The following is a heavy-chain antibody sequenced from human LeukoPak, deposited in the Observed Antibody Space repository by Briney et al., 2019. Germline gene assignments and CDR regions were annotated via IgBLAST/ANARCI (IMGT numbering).Heavy chain of an antibody. V-gene: IGHV1-69*04. CDR2: IIPILGIA. D-gene: IGHD3-22*01. Sequence: GASVKVSCKASGYTFTSYGISWVRQAPGQGLEWMGRIIPILGIANYAQKFQGRVTITADKSTSTAYMELSSLRSEDTAVYYCARDSGYYYDSSGYYPNWFDPWGQGTLVTVSS. CDR1: GYTFTSYG. J-gene: IGHJ5*02. CDR3: ARDSGYYYDSSGYYPNWFDP.